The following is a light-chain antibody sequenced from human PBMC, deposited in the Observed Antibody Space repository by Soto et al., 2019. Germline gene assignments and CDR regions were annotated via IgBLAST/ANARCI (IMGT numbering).Light chain of an antibody. Sequence: QSVLTQPASVSGSPGQSITISCTGTSSDVGSYNLVSWYQHHPGNAPKLMIYDVSKRTSGVSNRFSGSKSGNTASLTISGLQAEDEADYFCCSYAGSNTYVFGPGTKVIVL. CDR1: SSDVGSYNL. J-gene: IGLJ1*01. CDR3: CSYAGSNTYV. V-gene: IGLV2-23*02. CDR2: DVS.